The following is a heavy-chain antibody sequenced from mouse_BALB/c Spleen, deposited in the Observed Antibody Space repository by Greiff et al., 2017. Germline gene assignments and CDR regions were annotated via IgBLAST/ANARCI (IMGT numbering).Heavy chain of an antibody. D-gene: IGHD1-1*01. Sequence: EVKLVESGGGLVKPGGSLKLSCAASGFTFSSYAMSWVRQSPEKRLEWVAEISSGGSYTYYPDTVTGRFTISRDNAKNTLYLEMSSLRSEDTAMYYCARVIYYYDSNPYIDYWGQGTSLTVSS. CDR1: GFTFSSYA. CDR3: ARVIYYYDSNPYIDY. V-gene: IGHV5-9-4*01. J-gene: IGHJ2*02. CDR2: ISSGGSYT.